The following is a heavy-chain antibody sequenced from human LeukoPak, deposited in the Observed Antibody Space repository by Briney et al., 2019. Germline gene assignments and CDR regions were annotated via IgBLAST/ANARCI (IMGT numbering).Heavy chain of an antibody. CDR3: TADEWA. CDR2: IETKTDGGTT. Sequence: PGRSLRLSCAASGFTFSNSWMSWVRQAPGKGLEWVGRIETKTDGGTTGYAAPVKGRFTISRDDSKNTLYLQMNSLETEDTAVYYCTADEWAWGQGTLVTVSS. V-gene: IGHV3-15*04. CDR1: GFTFSNSW. J-gene: IGHJ5*02. D-gene: IGHD1-26*01.